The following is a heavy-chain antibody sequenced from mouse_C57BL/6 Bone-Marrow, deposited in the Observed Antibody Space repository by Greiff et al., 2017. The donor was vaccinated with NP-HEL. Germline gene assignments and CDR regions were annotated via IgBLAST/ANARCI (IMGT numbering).Heavy chain of an antibody. J-gene: IGHJ3*01. CDR1: GYSITSGYY. D-gene: IGHD2-14*01. Sequence: EVKLQESGPGLVKPSQSLSLTCSVTGYSITSGYYWNWIRQFPGNKLEWMGYISYDGSNNYNPSLKNRISITRDTSKNQFFLKLNSVTTEDTATYYCARGVPPWFAYWGQGTLVTVSA. CDR3: ARGVPPWFAY. V-gene: IGHV3-6*01. CDR2: ISYDGSN.